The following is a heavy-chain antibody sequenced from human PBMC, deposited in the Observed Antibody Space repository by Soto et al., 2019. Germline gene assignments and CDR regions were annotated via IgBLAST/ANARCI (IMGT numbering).Heavy chain of an antibody. Sequence: EVQLVESGGGLVQPGGSLRLSCAASGFTVTSNFMSWVRQAPGKGLEWVSVIYSGGSTYYADSVKGRFTISRDNSKNTLDLQMNSLRAAETAVYYCARDSYYDILTGQGRDAFDIWGQGTMVTVSS. CDR1: GFTVTSNF. J-gene: IGHJ3*02. V-gene: IGHV3-66*01. D-gene: IGHD3-9*01. CDR3: ARDSYYDILTGQGRDAFDI. CDR2: IYSGGST.